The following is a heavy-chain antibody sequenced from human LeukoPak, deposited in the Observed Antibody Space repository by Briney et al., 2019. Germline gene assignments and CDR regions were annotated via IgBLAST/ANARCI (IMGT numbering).Heavy chain of an antibody. CDR3: AKNSRYRSLVDG. Sequence: SGVSLTLSCVASGFIFSQYGTHWARQAPGKGLVWVTFTQPDGREKDYAGSVKGRFNISRNNSNNTLYLQMNSLRPEDTAVYFCAKNSRYRSLVDGWGQGTLVTVSS. CDR1: GFIFSQYG. D-gene: IGHD6-13*01. CDR2: TQPDGREK. V-gene: IGHV3-30*02. J-gene: IGHJ4*02.